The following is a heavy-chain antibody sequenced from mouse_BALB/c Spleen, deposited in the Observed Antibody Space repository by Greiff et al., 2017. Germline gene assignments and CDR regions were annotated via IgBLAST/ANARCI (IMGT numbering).Heavy chain of an antibody. D-gene: IGHD1-1*01. J-gene: IGHJ4*01. CDR1: GFTFNTYA. Sequence: GGGLVQPKGSLKLSCAASGFTFNTYAMNWVRQAPGKGLEWVARIRSKSNNYATYYADSVKDRFTISRDDSQSMLYLQMNNLKTEDTAMYYCVRLRRYAMDYWGQGTSVTVSS. CDR3: VRLRRYAMDY. CDR2: IRSKSNNYAT. V-gene: IGHV10-1*02.